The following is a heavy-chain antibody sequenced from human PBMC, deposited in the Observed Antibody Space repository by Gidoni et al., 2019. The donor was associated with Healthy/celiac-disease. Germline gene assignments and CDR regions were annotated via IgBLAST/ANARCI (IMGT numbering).Heavy chain of an antibody. CDR1: GYTFNSYA. J-gene: IGHJ4*02. CDR3: ELRYFDWTNLIDY. D-gene: IGHD3-9*01. Sequence: QVQLVQSGAEVKKPGASVKVSCKASGYTFNSYAMHWVRQAPGQRLEWMGWINAGNGNTKYSQKFQGRVTITRATSASTAYMELSSLRSEDTAIYYCELRYFDWTNLIDYWGQGTLVTVSS. V-gene: IGHV1-3*01. CDR2: INAGNGNT.